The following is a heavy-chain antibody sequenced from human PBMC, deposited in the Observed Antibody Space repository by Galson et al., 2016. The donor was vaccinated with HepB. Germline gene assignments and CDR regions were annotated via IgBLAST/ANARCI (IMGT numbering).Heavy chain of an antibody. V-gene: IGHV3-66*01. D-gene: IGHD1-1*01. CDR3: ARGNDHGTGAFGI. J-gene: IGHJ3*02. Sequence: SLRLSCAASGFTVSSNYMSRVRQAPGKGLEWVSIIYSGGDTYYADSVKGRFTISRDTLRNTLYVQMNSLRAENTAVYYCARGNDHGTGAFGIWGQGTMVTVSS. CDR2: IYSGGDT. CDR1: GFTVSSNY.